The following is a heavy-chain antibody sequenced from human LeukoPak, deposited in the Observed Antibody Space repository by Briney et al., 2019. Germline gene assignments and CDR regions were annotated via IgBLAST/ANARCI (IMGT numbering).Heavy chain of an antibody. D-gene: IGHD2-8*01. J-gene: IGHJ3*02. CDR2: IIPIFGTA. V-gene: IGHV1-69*05. Sequence: ASVKVSCKASGGTFSSYATSWVRQAPGQGLEWMGGIIPIFGTANYAQKFQGRVTITTDESTSTAYMELSSLRSEDTAVYYCASAMVAVDAFDIWGQGTMVTVSS. CDR1: GGTFSSYA. CDR3: ASAMVAVDAFDI.